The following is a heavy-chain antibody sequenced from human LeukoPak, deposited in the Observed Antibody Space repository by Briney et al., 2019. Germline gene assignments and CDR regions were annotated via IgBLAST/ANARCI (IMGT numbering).Heavy chain of an antibody. V-gene: IGHV4-4*07. CDR2: IYTSGST. Sequence: SETLSLTCTVSGGSISSYYWSWIRQPAGKGLEWIGRIYTSGSTNYNPSLKSRVAMSVDTSKNQSSLKLSSVTAADTAVYYCARSGSHYYGSGSYPSPLDYWGQGTLVTVSS. CDR3: ARSGSHYYGSGSYPSPLDY. CDR1: GGSISSYY. D-gene: IGHD3-10*01. J-gene: IGHJ4*02.